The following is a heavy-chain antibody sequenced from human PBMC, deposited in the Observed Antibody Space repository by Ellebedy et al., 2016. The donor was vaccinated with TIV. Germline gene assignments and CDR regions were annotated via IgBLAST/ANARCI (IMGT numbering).Heavy chain of an antibody. CDR1: GGSTSGFH. D-gene: IGHD5-24*01. V-gene: IGHV4-59*01. J-gene: IGHJ5*02. CDR3: ASGRWLPLPGS. CDR2: IPYTGST. Sequence: MPSETLSLTCTVSGGSTSGFHWSWIRQPPGKGLERIGYIPYTGSTNYNPSLKTRVTISVDTSKNQFSLKLSSVTAADTAVYYCASGRWLPLPGSWGQGTLVTVSS.